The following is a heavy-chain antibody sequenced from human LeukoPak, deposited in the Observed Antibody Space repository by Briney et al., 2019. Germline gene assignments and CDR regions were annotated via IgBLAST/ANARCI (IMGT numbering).Heavy chain of an antibody. D-gene: IGHD2/OR15-2a*01. Sequence: GGSLRLSCAASGFTFSTYWMTWVRQAPGKGLEWVANIKQNGSEKYYVDSVKGRFTISRDNAKNSLYLQMNSLRAEDTAVYYCARVDFPHAFDIWGQGTMVTVSS. CDR3: ARVDFPHAFDI. CDR2: IKQNGSEK. J-gene: IGHJ3*02. V-gene: IGHV3-7*01. CDR1: GFTFSTYW.